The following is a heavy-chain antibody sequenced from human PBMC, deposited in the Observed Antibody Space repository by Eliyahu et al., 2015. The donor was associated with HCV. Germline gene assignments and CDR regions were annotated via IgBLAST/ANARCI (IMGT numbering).Heavy chain of an antibody. J-gene: IGHJ5*02. CDR2: INQDGSEK. CDR1: GFTFNRYW. Sequence: EVQLVESGGGLVQPGGSLRLSCAASGFTFNRYWMSWVRQAPGKGLEWLANINQDGSEKYYVDSVKGRFTISRDNAKNSLYLQMNSLRAEDTAVYYCARDCPPFDPWGQGSLVTVSS. V-gene: IGHV3-7*03. CDR3: ARDCPPFDP.